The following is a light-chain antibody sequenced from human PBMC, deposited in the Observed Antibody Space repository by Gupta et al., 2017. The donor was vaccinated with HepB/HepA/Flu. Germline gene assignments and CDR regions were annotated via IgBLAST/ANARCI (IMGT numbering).Light chain of an antibody. CDR1: KLGDKY. CDR2: QDS. Sequence: SDELTQPPTVAVSPGQTASITCSGDKLGDKYACCYQQKPGQSPVLVIYQDSKRPSGIPERFSGSNAGNTATLTIRGTPAMDDAYYYCQACDSSTAAVFGGGTKLTVL. V-gene: IGLV3-1*01. CDR3: QACDSSTAAV. J-gene: IGLJ2*01.